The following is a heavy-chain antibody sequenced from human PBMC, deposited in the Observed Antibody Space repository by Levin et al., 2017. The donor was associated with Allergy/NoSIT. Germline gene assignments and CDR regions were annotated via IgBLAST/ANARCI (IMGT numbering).Heavy chain of an antibody. CDR1: GFTFSSYS. Sequence: GGSLRLSCAASGFTFSSYSMDWVRQAPGKGLEWVSSISSSSSYIYYADSVKGRFTISRDNAKNSLYLQMNSLRAEDTAVYYCARAYSSSWYRTYFDYWGQGTLVTVSS. J-gene: IGHJ4*02. D-gene: IGHD6-13*01. CDR3: ARAYSSSWYRTYFDY. CDR2: ISSSSSYI. V-gene: IGHV3-21*01.